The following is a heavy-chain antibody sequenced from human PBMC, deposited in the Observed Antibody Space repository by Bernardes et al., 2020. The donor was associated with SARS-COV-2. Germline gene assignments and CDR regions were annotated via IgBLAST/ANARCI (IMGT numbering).Heavy chain of an antibody. Sequence: GGSLRLSCAASGFTFSAYCMTWVRQAPGKGLEWVANINQKANEKYYVDSVKGRFTISRDDARNSVYLQMNSLRGEDTAVYYCARIDYSGWNFDYWGQGTLVTVSS. V-gene: IGHV3-7*01. J-gene: IGHJ4*02. D-gene: IGHD5-12*01. CDR2: INQKANEK. CDR3: ARIDYSGWNFDY. CDR1: GFTFSAYC.